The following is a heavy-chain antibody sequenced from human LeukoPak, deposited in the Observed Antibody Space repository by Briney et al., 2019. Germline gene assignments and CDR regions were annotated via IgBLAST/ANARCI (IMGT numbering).Heavy chain of an antibody. CDR2: IKQDGSEK. CDR3: ASLPISIAAAGTLGYFQH. J-gene: IGHJ1*01. D-gene: IGHD6-13*01. CDR1: GFTFSSYW. V-gene: IGHV3-7*01. Sequence: GGSLRLSCAPSGFTFSSYWMSWVRQAPGKGLEWVANIKQDGSEKYYVDSVKGRFTISRDNAKNSLYLQMNSLRAEDTAVYYCASLPISIAAAGTLGYFQHWGQGTLVTVSS.